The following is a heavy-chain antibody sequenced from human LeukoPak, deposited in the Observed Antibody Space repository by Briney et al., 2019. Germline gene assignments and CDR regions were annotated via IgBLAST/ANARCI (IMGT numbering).Heavy chain of an antibody. CDR1: GFTFDDYA. CDR3: AREQVPGR. D-gene: IGHD1-1*01. CDR2: ISWNSGSI. J-gene: IGHJ4*02. V-gene: IGHV3-9*01. Sequence: GRSLRLSCAASGFTFDDYAMHWVRQAPGKGLEWVSGISWNSGSIGYADSVKGRFTISRDNAKNSLYLQMNSLRAEDTAVYYCAREQVPGRWGQGTLVTVSS.